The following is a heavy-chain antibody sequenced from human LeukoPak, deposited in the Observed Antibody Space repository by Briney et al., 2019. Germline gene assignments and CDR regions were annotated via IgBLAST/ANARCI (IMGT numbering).Heavy chain of an antibody. D-gene: IGHD6-25*01. CDR3: ARVGSAAATADY. V-gene: IGHV1-46*01. CDR2: INPRGGST. CDR1: GYTFTTYY. J-gene: IGHJ4*02. Sequence: ASVKASCKASGYTFTTYYMHRMRQAPGQGPEWMGIINPRGGSTDYSQKFQGRITMTSDTSTSTVYMELSSLRSDDTAVYFCARVGSAAATADYWGQGTLVTVSS.